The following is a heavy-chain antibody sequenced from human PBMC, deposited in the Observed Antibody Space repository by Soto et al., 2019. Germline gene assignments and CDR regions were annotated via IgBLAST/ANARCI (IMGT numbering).Heavy chain of an antibody. CDR2: IYYSGNT. Sequence: XVRLQEWGPGLVKPSQTLSLKCSVSGGSITTGGRYWSWIRQLPGKGLEWIGDIYYSGNTYXXAXXXXXXXXXXXXXXXXXXXXXXXXXXXXXXXXXXXQXLVFXGGXGFDIWGQGRLVTV. CDR3: XQXLVFXGGXGFDI. CDR1: GGSITTGGRY. V-gene: IGHV4-31*02. J-gene: IGHJ3*02.